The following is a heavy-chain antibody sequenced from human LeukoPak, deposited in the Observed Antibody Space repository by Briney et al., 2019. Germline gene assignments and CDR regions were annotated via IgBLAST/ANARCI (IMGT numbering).Heavy chain of an antibody. J-gene: IGHJ4*02. Sequence: SQTLSLTRTVSGGSISSGDYYWSWIRQPPGKGLEWIGYIYYSGSTYYNPSLKSRVTISVDTSKNQFSLKLSSVTAADTAVYYCARGVWDYYGSGSYSIRIYFDYWGQGTLVTVSS. CDR1: GGSISSGDYY. CDR3: ARGVWDYYGSGSYSIRIYFDY. V-gene: IGHV4-30-4*01. D-gene: IGHD3-10*01. CDR2: IYYSGST.